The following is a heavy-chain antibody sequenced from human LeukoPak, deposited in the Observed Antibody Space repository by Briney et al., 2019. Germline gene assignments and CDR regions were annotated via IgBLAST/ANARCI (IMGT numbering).Heavy chain of an antibody. Sequence: GGSLRLSCAASGFTFDDYAIHWVRQAPGKGLEWVSGISWNGVKIGYADSVKGRFTISRDNAKNSLYLQMNSLRTEDTAVYYCARDQCGGDCGFDIWGQGTMVTVSS. J-gene: IGHJ3*02. CDR2: ISWNGVKI. V-gene: IGHV3-9*01. CDR3: ARDQCGGDCGFDI. D-gene: IGHD2-21*02. CDR1: GFTFDDYA.